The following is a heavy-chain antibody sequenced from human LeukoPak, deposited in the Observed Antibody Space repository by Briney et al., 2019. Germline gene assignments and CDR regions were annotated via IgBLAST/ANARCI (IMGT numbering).Heavy chain of an antibody. J-gene: IGHJ4*02. Sequence: SQTLSLTCALSGDSVSNNSAVWNWIRQSPSRGLEWLGRTYYRSKWYNDYGASVKSRITVNPDTSKNQFSLQLNSVTPEDTAVYYCERSQYWRFDDWGQGTLVTVSS. D-gene: IGHD2-8*02. CDR3: ERSQYWRFDD. V-gene: IGHV6-1*01. CDR2: TYYRSKWYN. CDR1: GDSVSNNSAV.